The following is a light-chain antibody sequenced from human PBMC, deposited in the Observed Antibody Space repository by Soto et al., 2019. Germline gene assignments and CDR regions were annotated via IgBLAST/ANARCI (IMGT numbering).Light chain of an antibody. J-gene: IGKJ2*01. Sequence: EIVLTQSPGTLSLSPEEGATLSCRASQSVDRSYLAWYQQKPGQAPRLLIFGANTRATGIPDRFSGSGSGTDFTLRISRLEPEDFAVYYCQQYGRSLMYTFGQGTKVEIK. CDR1: QSVDRSY. V-gene: IGKV3-20*01. CDR2: GAN. CDR3: QQYGRSLMYT.